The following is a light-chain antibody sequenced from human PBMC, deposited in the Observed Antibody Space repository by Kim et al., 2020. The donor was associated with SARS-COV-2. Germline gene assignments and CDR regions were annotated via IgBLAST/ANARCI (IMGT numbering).Light chain of an antibody. V-gene: IGKV1-39*01. CDR2: TAS. CDR3: QQSYTAPT. CDR1: QSISNY. Sequence: SASVGDGLTISCRARQSISNYLNWYQKKPGKAAKLLIYTASSLQSGVPSRFSSSGSGNDFTLTITSLQPEDFATYYCQQSYTAPTFGQGTKVDIK. J-gene: IGKJ1*01.